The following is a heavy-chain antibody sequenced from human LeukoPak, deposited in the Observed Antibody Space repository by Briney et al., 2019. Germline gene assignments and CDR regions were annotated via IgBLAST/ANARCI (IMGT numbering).Heavy chain of an antibody. CDR2: ISGSGGRT. D-gene: IGHD3-22*01. CDR3: ATRGVVIRVILVGFHKEAYYFDS. Sequence: GGSLRLSCAVSGITLSNYGMSWVRQAPGKGLEWVAGISGSGGRTNYADSVKGRFTISIDNPKNTLYLQMNSLRVEDTAVYFCATRGVVIRVILVGFHKEAYYFDSWGQGALVTVSS. CDR1: GITLSNYG. V-gene: IGHV3-23*01. J-gene: IGHJ4*02.